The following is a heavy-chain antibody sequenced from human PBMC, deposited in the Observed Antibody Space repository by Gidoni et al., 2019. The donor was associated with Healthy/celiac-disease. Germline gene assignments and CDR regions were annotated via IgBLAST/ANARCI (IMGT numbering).Heavy chain of an antibody. CDR3: AKPQWLENRGDFDY. CDR2: SGSGGST. Sequence: SGSGGSTYYADSVKGRLTISRDNSKNTRYLQMNSLRAEDTAVYYWAKPQWLENRGDFDYWGQGTRVTVSS. V-gene: IGHV3-23*01. D-gene: IGHD6-19*01. J-gene: IGHJ4*02.